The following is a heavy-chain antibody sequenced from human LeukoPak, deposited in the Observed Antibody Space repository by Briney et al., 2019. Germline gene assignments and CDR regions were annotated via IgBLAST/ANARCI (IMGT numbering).Heavy chain of an antibody. J-gene: IGHJ6*03. CDR3: ARSWGAAYYYYMDV. Sequence: GGSLRLSCAASGFTFSSYVMHWVRQAPGKGLEWVAIISYDGSNEYYADSVKGRFTISRDNSKNTLYLQMNSLRAADTAVYYCARSWGAAYYYYMDVWGKGTTVTVSS. CDR1: GFTFSSYV. V-gene: IGHV3-30*04. D-gene: IGHD3-16*01. CDR2: ISYDGSNE.